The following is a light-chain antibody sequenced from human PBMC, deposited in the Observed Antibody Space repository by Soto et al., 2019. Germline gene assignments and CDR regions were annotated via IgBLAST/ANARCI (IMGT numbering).Light chain of an antibody. J-gene: IGLJ2*01. Sequence: QSALTQPPSASGSPGQSVTISCTGTSSDVGNYDLVSWYQQHPGKAPKLILYDVAKRPSGVPARFSGSKSGNTASLTVSGLQADDESDYYCSSFARNNNLFGGGTKLTVL. CDR3: SSFARNNNL. V-gene: IGLV2-8*01. CDR2: DVA. CDR1: SSDVGNYDL.